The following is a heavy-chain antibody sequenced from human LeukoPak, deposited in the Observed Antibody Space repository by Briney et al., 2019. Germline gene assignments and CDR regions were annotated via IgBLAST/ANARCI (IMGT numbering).Heavy chain of an antibody. Sequence: GVSLRLSCAASGFAFTSYVMSWVRQAPGRGRVGVSDISLSGDETYYADSVKGRFTISRDNTKNTLYLQVNNQRAEDTAVYYCAKHRSGTYYEAFDYWGRGTLVTVSS. CDR3: AKHRSGTYYEAFDY. J-gene: IGHJ4*02. V-gene: IGHV3-23*01. CDR1: GFAFTSYV. CDR2: ISLSGDET. D-gene: IGHD3-10*01.